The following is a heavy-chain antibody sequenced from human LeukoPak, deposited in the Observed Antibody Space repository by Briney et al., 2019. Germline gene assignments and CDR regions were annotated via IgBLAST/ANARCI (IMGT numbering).Heavy chain of an antibody. V-gene: IGHV3-66*02. CDR1: GITVSSDY. CDR3: ARGGGAFCGSDCYRNFDH. CDR2: LYSDGSA. D-gene: IGHD2-21*02. Sequence: GGSLRLSCAASGITVSSDYMSWVRQAPGKGLEWVSVLYSDGSAYYADSVKGRFTISRDSSKNTLSLQMNSLRTEDTAVYYCARGGGAFCGSDCYRNFDHWGQGALVAVSS. J-gene: IGHJ4*02.